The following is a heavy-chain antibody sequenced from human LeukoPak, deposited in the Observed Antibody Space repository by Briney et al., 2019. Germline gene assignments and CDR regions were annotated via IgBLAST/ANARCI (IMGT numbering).Heavy chain of an antibody. D-gene: IGHD5-24*01. Sequence: GAPVKVSCKASGYTFTGYYMHWVRQAPGQGLEWMGWINPNSGGTNYAQKFQGRVTMTRDTSISTAYMELSRLRSDDTAVYYCARGVDWLWLQGRWLQSTGDYSDYWGQGTLVTVSS. V-gene: IGHV1-2*02. CDR1: GYTFTGYY. CDR2: INPNSGGT. J-gene: IGHJ4*02. CDR3: ARGVDWLWLQGRWLQSTGDYSDY.